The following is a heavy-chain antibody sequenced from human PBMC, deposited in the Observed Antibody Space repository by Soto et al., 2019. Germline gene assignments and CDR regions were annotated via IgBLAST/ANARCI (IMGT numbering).Heavy chain of an antibody. J-gene: IGHJ4*02. D-gene: IGHD6-19*01. CDR3: VGEAVAGTLAFDY. Sequence: QVQLQESGPGLVKPSETLSLTCTVSGGSISSYYWSWIRQPPGKGLEWIGYIYYSGSTNYNPSLKSRVTISVDTSKNQFSLKLSSVTAADTAVYYCVGEAVAGTLAFDYWGQGTLVTVSS. CDR1: GGSISSYY. CDR2: IYYSGST. V-gene: IGHV4-59*01.